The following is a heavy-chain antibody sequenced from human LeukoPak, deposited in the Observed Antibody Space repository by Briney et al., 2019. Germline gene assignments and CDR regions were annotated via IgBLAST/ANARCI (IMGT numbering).Heavy chain of an antibody. CDR2: ISYDGSND. J-gene: IGHJ6*02. CDR1: GFTFSSYV. V-gene: IGHV3-30-3*01. Sequence: GGSLRLSCAASGFTFSSYVMHWVRQAPGKGLEWVAVISYDGSNDYYADSVKGRFTISRDNSKNTLYLQMNSLRVEDTAVFHCARGPRHPTYYYDYGMDVWGQGTTVTVSS. CDR3: ARGPRHPTYYYDYGMDV.